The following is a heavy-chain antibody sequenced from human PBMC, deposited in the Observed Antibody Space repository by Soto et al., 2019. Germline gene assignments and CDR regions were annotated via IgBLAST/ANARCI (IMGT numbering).Heavy chain of an antibody. V-gene: IGHV1-18*01. CDR2: ISVYNGNT. J-gene: IGHJ6*02. D-gene: IGHD3-3*01. CDR3: ARCKDFWSGYSRGGMDV. CDR1: GYTFTTYG. Sequence: QVLLVQSGAEVKEPGASVRVSCKASGYTFTTYGIAWVRQAPGQGPEWMGWISVYNGNTNSAEKVRGRVTRTTDTYTNTAYMELRSLRSDHTAVYYCARCKDFWSGYSRGGMDVWGQGTTITVSS.